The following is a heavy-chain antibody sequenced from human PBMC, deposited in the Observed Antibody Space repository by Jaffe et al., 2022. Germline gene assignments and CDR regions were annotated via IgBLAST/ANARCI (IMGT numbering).Heavy chain of an antibody. D-gene: IGHD1-26*01. CDR3: ARLLQKDRYYYYYYMDV. J-gene: IGHJ6*03. V-gene: IGHV4-59*01. CDR1: GGSISSYY. CDR2: IYYSGST. Sequence: QVQLQESGPGLVKPSETLSLTCTVSGGSISSYYWSWIRQPPGKGLEWIGYIYYSGSTNYNPSLKSRVTISVDTSKNQFSLKLSSVTAADTAVYYCARLLQKDRYYYYYYMDVWGKGTTVTVSS.